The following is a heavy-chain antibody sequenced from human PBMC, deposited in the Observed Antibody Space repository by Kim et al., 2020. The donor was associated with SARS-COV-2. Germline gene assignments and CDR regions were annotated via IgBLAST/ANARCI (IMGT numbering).Heavy chain of an antibody. Sequence: GGSLRLSCAASGLTFSYYSMNWVRQAPGKGLEWVSSISSSGSQKYHAESVKGRFTISRDNAKSSLFLQMNSLRAEDTAVYYCARGMGTYVVDAFDIWGQGTMVTVSS. J-gene: IGHJ3*02. CDR2: ISSSGSQK. CDR1: GLTFSYYS. V-gene: IGHV3-21*01. CDR3: ARGMGTYVVDAFDI. D-gene: IGHD3-16*01.